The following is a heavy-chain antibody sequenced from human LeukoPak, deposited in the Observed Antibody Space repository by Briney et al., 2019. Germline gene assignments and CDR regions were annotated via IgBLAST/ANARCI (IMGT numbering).Heavy chain of an antibody. J-gene: IGHJ4*02. D-gene: IGHD3-22*01. CDR2: ISWNSGSI. CDR1: GFTFDDYA. V-gene: IGHV3-9*01. CDR3: AKDMGNYYDSSGYAFDY. Sequence: PGRSLRLSCAASGFTFDDYAMHWVRQAPGKGLEWVSGISWNSGSIGYADSVKGRFTISRDNAKNSLYLQMNSLRAEDTVLYYCAKDMGNYYDSSGYAFDYWGQGTLVTVSS.